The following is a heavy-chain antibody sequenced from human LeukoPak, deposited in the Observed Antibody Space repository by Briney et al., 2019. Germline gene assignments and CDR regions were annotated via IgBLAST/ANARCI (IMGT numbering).Heavy chain of an antibody. J-gene: IGHJ4*02. D-gene: IGHD4-17*01. CDR1: GYTFTDYY. Sequence: ASVKVSCKASGYTFTDYYMHWVRQAPGQGLGWMGWINPNTGGTNYARKFQGRVTMTRDTSSRSAYMELSRLRSDDTAVYYCARDPRRYGDYVFDYWGQGTLVTVSS. CDR3: ARDPRRYGDYVFDY. V-gene: IGHV1-2*02. CDR2: INPNTGGT.